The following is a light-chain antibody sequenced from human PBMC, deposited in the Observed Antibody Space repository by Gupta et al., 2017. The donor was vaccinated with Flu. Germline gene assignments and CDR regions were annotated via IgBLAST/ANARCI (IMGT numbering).Light chain of an antibody. CDR3: SSDACNNNLV. CDR2: EVT. CDR1: SSDVGGYTF. Sequence: QSALTQPPYTSGTPGQSVTISCTGTSSDVGGYTFVSWYQQHPGEATELIIYEVTKRTAGVPGRFSGSKSGNTASLTVSGLKAEEEADYYGSSDACNNNLVFGGGTKLTVL. V-gene: IGLV2-8*01. J-gene: IGLJ3*02.